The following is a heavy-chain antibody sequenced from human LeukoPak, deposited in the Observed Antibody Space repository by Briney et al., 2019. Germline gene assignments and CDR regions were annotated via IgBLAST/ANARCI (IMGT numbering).Heavy chain of an antibody. D-gene: IGHD1-14*01. CDR3: VRRGTNLYFDF. CDR2: ISAGPGDT. Sequence: GGSLRLSCVASGFTFSSHAMYWVRQAPGKGLEWVSTISAGPGDTYYADSVKGRSTISRDNSKNTLFLQMNSLRAEDTALYYCVRRGTNLYFDFWGRGTLVTVSS. J-gene: IGHJ2*01. CDR1: GFTFSSHA. V-gene: IGHV3-23*01.